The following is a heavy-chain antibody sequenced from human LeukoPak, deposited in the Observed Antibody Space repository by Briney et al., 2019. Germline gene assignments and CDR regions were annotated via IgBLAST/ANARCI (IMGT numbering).Heavy chain of an antibody. J-gene: IGHJ4*02. CDR2: ISGSGGST. V-gene: IGHV3-23*01. Sequence: GGSLRLSCAASGFTFNHYAMNWVRQAPGKGLEWVSAISGSGGSTYYADSVKGRFTISRDNSKNTLYLQMNSLRAEDTAVYYCAKGSYSSSWYEIMDYWGQGTLVTVSS. CDR1: GFTFNHYA. CDR3: AKGSYSSSWYEIMDY. D-gene: IGHD6-13*01.